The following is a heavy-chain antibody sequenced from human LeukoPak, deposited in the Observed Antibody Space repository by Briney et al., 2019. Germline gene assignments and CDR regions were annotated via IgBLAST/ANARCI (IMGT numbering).Heavy chain of an antibody. D-gene: IGHD6-19*01. V-gene: IGHV4-4*02. CDR3: ARGINGGWYTYNWFDP. J-gene: IGHJ5*02. Sequence: PSETLSLTCAVSGGSISSSNWWSWVRQPPGKGLEWIGEIYHSGSTNYNPSLKSRVTISVDKSKNQFSLKLSSVTAADTAVYYCARGINGGWYTYNWFDPWGQGTLVTVSS. CDR2: IYHSGST. CDR1: GGSISSSNW.